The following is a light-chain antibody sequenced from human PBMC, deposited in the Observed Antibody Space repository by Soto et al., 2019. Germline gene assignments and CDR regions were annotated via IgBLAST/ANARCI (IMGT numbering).Light chain of an antibody. V-gene: IGKV1-5*01. J-gene: IGKJ1*01. CDR3: QQYTRYSRA. CDR1: QSISHF. CDR2: DAS. Sequence: DIQITQAPSTLSASVGDRVTITCRASQSISHFLAWYVQKPGKVPKLLIYDASNLGSGVPSRFTGSGSGTECTLTISGLQPDDVKTYDCQQYTRYSRAFGQGTKVDI.